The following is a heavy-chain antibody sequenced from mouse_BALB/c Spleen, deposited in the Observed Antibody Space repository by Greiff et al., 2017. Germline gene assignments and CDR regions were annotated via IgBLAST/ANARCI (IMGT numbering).Heavy chain of an antibody. CDR1: GYTFTDYE. CDR2: IDPETGGT. Sequence: VQLQQSGAELVRPGASVTLSCKASGYTFTDYEMHWVKQTPVHGLEWIGAIDPETGGTAYNQKFKGKATLTADKSSSTAYMQLSSLTSEDSAVYYCARLSTATNFDYWGQGTTLTVSS. V-gene: IGHV1-15*01. CDR3: ARLSTATNFDY. D-gene: IGHD1-2*01. J-gene: IGHJ2*01.